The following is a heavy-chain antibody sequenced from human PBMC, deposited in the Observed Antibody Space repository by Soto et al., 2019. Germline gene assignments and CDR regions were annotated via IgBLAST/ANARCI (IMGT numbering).Heavy chain of an antibody. CDR3: ARDLRGTGWYDY. J-gene: IGHJ4*02. CDR1: GYTFTNYY. V-gene: IGHV1-46*01. CDR2: INPSGGSA. Sequence: ASVKVSCKAAGYTFTNYYIHWVRQAPGQGLEWMGVINPSGGSATYAQKFQGRVTMTRDTSTSTVYMELSSLRSEDTAVYYCARDLRGTGWYDYWGQGTLVTVSS. D-gene: IGHD6-19*01.